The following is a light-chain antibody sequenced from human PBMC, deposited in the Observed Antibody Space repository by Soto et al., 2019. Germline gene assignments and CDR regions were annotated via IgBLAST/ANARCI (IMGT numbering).Light chain of an antibody. Sequence: EIVMTQSPATLSVSPVERATLSCRASQSVSSNLALYQHKPGQAPRLLIYGASTRATGIPAMFSGSGSGTEITLTISNLQSEFFAVYFCQQYHDWPPVTFGGGTKVEIK. CDR2: GAS. J-gene: IGKJ4*01. CDR3: QQYHDWPPVT. CDR1: QSVSSN. V-gene: IGKV3-15*01.